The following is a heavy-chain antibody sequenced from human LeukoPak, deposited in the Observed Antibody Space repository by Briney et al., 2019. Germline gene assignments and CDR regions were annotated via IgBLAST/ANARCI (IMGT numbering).Heavy chain of an antibody. CDR1: GGSISSSSYY. V-gene: IGHV4-39*01. J-gene: IGHJ5*02. CDR3: ARQIRDSVVVPAARNWFDP. D-gene: IGHD2-2*01. CDR2: IYYSGST. Sequence: SGTLSLTCTVTGGSISSSSYYWGWIRQPPGKGLEWIGSIYYSGSTYYNPSLKSRVTISVDTSKNQFSLKLSSVTAADTAVYYCARQIRDSVVVPAARNWFDPWGQGTLVTVSS.